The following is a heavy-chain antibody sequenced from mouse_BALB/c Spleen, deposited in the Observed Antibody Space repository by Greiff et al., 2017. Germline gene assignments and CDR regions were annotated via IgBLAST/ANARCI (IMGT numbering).Heavy chain of an antibody. J-gene: IGHJ4*01. CDR3: ARGSPGMDY. CDR2: ISSGSSTI. CDR1: GFTFSSFG. Sequence: DVMLVESGGGLVQPGGSRKLSCAASGFTFSSFGMHWVRQAPEKGLEWVAYISSGSSTIYYADTVKGRFTISRDNPKNTLFLQMTSLRSEDTAMYYCARGSPGMDYWGQGTSVTVSS. V-gene: IGHV5-17*02.